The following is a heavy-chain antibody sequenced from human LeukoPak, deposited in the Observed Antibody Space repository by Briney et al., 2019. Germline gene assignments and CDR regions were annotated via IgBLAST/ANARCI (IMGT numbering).Heavy chain of an antibody. Sequence: GGSLRLSCAASGFTFSNAWMSWVRQAPGKGLEWVGCIKSKTDGGTTDYAAPVKGRFTISRDDSKNTLYLQMNSLKTEDTAVYYCTTDWDYYDSSGYYYPSGAFDYWGQGTLVTVSS. CDR2: IKSKTDGGTT. J-gene: IGHJ4*02. D-gene: IGHD3-22*01. CDR3: TTDWDYYDSSGYYYPSGAFDY. V-gene: IGHV3-15*01. CDR1: GFTFSNAW.